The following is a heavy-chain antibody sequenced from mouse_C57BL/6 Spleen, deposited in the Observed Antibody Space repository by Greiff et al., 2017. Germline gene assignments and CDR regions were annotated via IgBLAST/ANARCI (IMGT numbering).Heavy chain of an antibody. D-gene: IGHD2-12*01. V-gene: IGHV5-17*01. CDR2: ISSGSSTI. J-gene: IGHJ4*01. Sequence: EVKLVESGGGLVKPGGSLKLSCAASGFTFSDYGMHWVRQAPEKGLEWVAYISSGSSTIYYAATVKGRFTISRDNAKNTLFLQMTSLRSEDTAMYYGARQGYESRRYAMDYWGQGTSVTVSS. CDR1: GFTFSDYG. CDR3: ARQGYESRRYAMDY.